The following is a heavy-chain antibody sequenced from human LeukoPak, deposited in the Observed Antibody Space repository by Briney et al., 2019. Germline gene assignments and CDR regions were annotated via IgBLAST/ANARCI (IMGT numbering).Heavy chain of an antibody. CDR3: AKGLPSSGWYPPPFDY. CDR2: ISYDGSNK. V-gene: IGHV3-30*18. CDR1: GFTFSNYG. J-gene: IGHJ4*02. D-gene: IGHD6-19*01. Sequence: PGRSLRLSCAASGFTFSNYGIHWVRQAPGKGLEWVAVISYDGSNKYYADSVKGRFTISRDNSKNTLYLQMNSLRAEDTAVYYCAKGLPSSGWYPPPFDYWGQGTLVTVSS.